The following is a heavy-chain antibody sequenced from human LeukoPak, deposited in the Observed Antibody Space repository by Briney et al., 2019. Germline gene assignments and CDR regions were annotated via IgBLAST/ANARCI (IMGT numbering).Heavy chain of an antibody. J-gene: IGHJ4*02. CDR1: GGSISSYY. D-gene: IGHD1-7*01. CDR2: IYYSGST. CDR3: ARGMDWNYFFDY. V-gene: IGHV4-59*01. Sequence: PSETLSLTCTVSGGSISSYYWSWIPQPPGKGLEWIGYIYYSGSTNYNPSLKSRVTISVDTSKNQFSLKLSSVTAADTAVYYCARGMDWNYFFDYWGQGTLVTVSS.